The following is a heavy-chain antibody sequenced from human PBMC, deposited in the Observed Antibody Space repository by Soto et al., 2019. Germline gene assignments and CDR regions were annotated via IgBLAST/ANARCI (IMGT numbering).Heavy chain of an antibody. J-gene: IGHJ4*02. Sequence: EVQLVESGGGLVQPGGSLRLSCVASGFTFSTDSMNWVRQAPGKGLEWVAHISTSGATRYYADSVKGRFTISRDNAKTSLSLQLDSLRNEDTAVYYCARFFGSGFDSCGQGTLVTVSS. CDR3: ARFFGSGFDS. CDR1: GFTFSTDS. V-gene: IGHV3-48*02. D-gene: IGHD6-19*01. CDR2: ISTSGATR.